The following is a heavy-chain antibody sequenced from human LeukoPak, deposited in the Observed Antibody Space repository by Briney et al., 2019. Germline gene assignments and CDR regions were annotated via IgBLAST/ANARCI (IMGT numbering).Heavy chain of an antibody. CDR1: GASISGHY. Sequence: SETLSLTCTVSGASISGHYLTWLRQPPGKGLEWIGYISHIGSTNYNPSLKSRVTISVDTSKNQFSLKLTSVTAADTAVYYCARVLKPRVGAWEAFDIWGQGTMVTVSS. CDR2: ISHIGST. CDR3: ARVLKPRVGAWEAFDI. D-gene: IGHD1-26*01. V-gene: IGHV4-59*08. J-gene: IGHJ3*02.